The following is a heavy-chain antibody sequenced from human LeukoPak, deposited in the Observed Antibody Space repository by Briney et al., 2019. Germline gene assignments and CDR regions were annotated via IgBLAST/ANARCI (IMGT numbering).Heavy chain of an antibody. J-gene: IGHJ4*02. D-gene: IGHD5-12*01. CDR3: AIPVDIVATTHPGYFDY. CDR2: IIPIFGTA. Sequence: SVKVSCKASGGTFSSYAISWVRQAPGQGVEWMGGIIPIFGTANYAQKFQGRVTITADESTSTAYMELSSLRSEDTAVYYCAIPVDIVATTHPGYFDYWGQGTLVTVSS. V-gene: IGHV1-69*13. CDR1: GGTFSSYA.